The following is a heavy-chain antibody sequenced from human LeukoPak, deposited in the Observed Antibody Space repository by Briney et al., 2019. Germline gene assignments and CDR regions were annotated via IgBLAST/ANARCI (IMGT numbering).Heavy chain of an antibody. CDR1: GYTFTSYG. Sequence: ASVKVSCKASGYTFTSYGISWVRQAPGQGLEWMGWISAYNGDTNYAQKLQGRVTMTTDTSTSTVYMELRSLRSDYTAVYYCARDGLGELSLTTYWGQGTLVTVAS. V-gene: IGHV1-18*01. CDR2: ISAYNGDT. CDR3: ARDGLGELSLTTY. D-gene: IGHD3-16*02. J-gene: IGHJ4*02.